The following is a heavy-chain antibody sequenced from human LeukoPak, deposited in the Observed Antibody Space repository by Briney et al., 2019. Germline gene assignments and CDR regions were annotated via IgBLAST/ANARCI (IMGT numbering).Heavy chain of an antibody. J-gene: IGHJ4*02. CDR2: INSNSGDT. CDR1: GYTFTGYF. Sequence: VASVKVSCKASGYTFTGYFMHWLRQAPGQGPEWVGRINSNSGDTRYAQKFQGRVTMTRDTSISTAFLELNSLRSDDTAVYYCARLKTGATFPPHFDYWGQGTLVTVSS. CDR3: ARLKTGATFPPHFDY. D-gene: IGHD7-27*01. V-gene: IGHV1-2*06.